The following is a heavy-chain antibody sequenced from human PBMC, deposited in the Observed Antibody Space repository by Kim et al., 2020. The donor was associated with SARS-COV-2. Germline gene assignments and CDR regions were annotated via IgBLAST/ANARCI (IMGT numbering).Heavy chain of an antibody. CDR1: GGSFSGYY. V-gene: IGHV4-34*01. D-gene: IGHD6-13*01. J-gene: IGHJ4*02. Sequence: SETLSLTCAVYGGSFSGYYWSWIRQPPGKGLEWIGEINHSGSTNYNPSLKSRVTISVDTSKNQFSLKLSSVTAADTAVYYCARDGQLGNIDYWGQGTLVTVSS. CDR3: ARDGQLGNIDY. CDR2: INHSGST.